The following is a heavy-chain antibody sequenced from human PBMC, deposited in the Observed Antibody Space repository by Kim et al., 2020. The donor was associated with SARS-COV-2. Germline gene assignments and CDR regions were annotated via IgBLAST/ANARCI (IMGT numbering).Heavy chain of an antibody. CDR3: VKARPSSFGGLDY. CDR1: GFTFSSYG. CDR2: ITSVGSNN. J-gene: IGHJ4*01. D-gene: IGHD5-18*01. V-gene: IGHV3-30*18. Sequence: GGSLRLSCAASGFTFSSYGMHWVRQAPGTGLEWVAVITSVGSNNYYADSESGRSIFTRDICKKSLYFQMNSMRADNTVVYYWVKARPSSFGGLDYWSHGT.